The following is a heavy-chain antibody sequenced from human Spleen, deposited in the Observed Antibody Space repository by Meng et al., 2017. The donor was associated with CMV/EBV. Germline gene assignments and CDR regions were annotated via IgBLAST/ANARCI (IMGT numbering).Heavy chain of an antibody. Sequence: SETLSLTCTVSGDAVSSTSHYWAWIRQPPGKGLEWIGNIYDGATSYVSPSLKSRITISVDTSKNQFSLKLTSVSAADTAVYYCARGGIGGSDVWGQGTRVTVSS. CDR3: ARGGIGGSDV. CDR1: GDAVSSTSHY. V-gene: IGHV4-39*07. J-gene: IGHJ6*02. CDR2: IYDGATS.